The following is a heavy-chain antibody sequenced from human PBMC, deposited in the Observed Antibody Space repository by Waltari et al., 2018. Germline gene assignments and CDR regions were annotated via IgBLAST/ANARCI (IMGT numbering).Heavy chain of an antibody. CDR3: ARSDLSYYYDSSGYYLDY. D-gene: IGHD3-22*01. CDR1: GYTFTSYG. CDR2: ISAYNGNT. V-gene: IGHV1-18*01. Sequence: QVQLVQSGAEVTKPGASVKVSCKASGYTFTSYGISWVRQAPGQGLEWMGWISAYNGNTNYAQKLQGRVTMTTDTSTSTAYMELRSLRSDDTAVYYCARSDLSYYYDSSGYYLDYWGQGTLVTVSS. J-gene: IGHJ4*02.